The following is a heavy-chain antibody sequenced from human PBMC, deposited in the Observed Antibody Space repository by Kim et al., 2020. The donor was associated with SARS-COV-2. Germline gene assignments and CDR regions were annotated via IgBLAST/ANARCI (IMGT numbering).Heavy chain of an antibody. V-gene: IGHV1-2*02. Sequence: GGTNYAKKFQGRVTMTRDTSISTAFMELTGLRSDDTAVYYCARVYSTIENYWGQGTLVTVSS. CDR2: GGT. D-gene: IGHD3-3*01. J-gene: IGHJ4*02. CDR3: ARVYSTIENY.